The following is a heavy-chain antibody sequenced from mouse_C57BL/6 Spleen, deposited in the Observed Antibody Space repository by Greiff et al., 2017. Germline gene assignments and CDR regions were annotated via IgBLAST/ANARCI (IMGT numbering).Heavy chain of an antibody. CDR2: ISYDGSN. J-gene: IGHJ2*01. V-gene: IGHV3-6*01. CDR3: AREDYGSSYDY. CDR1: GYSITSGYY. Sequence: EVKLEESGPGLVKPSQSLSLTCSVTGYSITSGYYWNWIRQFPGNKLEWMGYISYDGSNNYNPSLKNGITITRDTSKNQFFLKLNSVTTEDTATYYCAREDYGSSYDYWGQGTTLTVSS. D-gene: IGHD1-1*01.